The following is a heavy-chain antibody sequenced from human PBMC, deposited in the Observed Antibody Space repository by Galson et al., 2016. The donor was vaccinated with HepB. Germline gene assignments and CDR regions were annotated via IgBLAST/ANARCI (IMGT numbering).Heavy chain of an antibody. CDR1: GGSFSGYY. V-gene: IGHV4-34*01. J-gene: IGHJ6*03. CDR3: ARTAGRVRGLITSIKYYYMDV. CDR2: INHSGST. Sequence: SETLSLTCAVYGGSFSGYYWSWIRQPPGKGLEWIGEINHSGSTHYNPSLESRVTISVDRSKNQFSLKPFSVTAADTAAYYCARTAGRVRGLITSIKYYYMDVWDNGTTVTVSS. D-gene: IGHD3-10*01.